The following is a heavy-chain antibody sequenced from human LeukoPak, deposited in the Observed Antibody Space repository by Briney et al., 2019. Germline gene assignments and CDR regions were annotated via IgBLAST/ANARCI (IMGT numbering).Heavy chain of an antibody. V-gene: IGHV3-30*02. D-gene: IGHD5-18*01. J-gene: IGHJ4*02. CDR3: ARDSDSYGPGGYFDY. CDR1: GFTFSSYG. CDR2: IRYDGSNK. Sequence: PGGSLRLSCAASGFTFSSYGMHWVRQAPGKGLEWVAFIRYDGSNKYYADSVKGRFTISRDNSKNTLYLQMRAEDTAVYYCARDSDSYGPGGYFDYWGQGTLVTVSS.